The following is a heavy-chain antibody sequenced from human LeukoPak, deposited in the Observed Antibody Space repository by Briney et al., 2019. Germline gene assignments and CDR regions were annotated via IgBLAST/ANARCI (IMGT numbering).Heavy chain of an antibody. D-gene: IGHD4-17*01. V-gene: IGHV1-69*01. CDR3: ARGDYGDYAADWYFDL. CDR1: GGTFGTYG. Sequence: SVKVSCKASGGTFGTYGISWVRQAPGQGLEWMGGIISIFGTVHYAQKFQGRVTITADESTTTGYMELSSLRSDDTAVYYCARGDYGDYAADWYFDLWGRGTLVIVSS. CDR2: IISIFGTV. J-gene: IGHJ2*01.